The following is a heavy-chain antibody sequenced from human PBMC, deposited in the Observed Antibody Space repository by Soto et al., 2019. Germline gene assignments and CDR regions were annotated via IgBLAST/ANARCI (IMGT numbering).Heavy chain of an antibody. D-gene: IGHD3-3*01. CDR2: IYYSGST. J-gene: IGHJ4*02. V-gene: IGHV4-39*07. Sequence: PSETLSLTCTVSGGSISSSSYYWGWIRQPPGKGLEWIGSIYYSGSTYYNPSLKSRVTMSVDTSKQEFSLKLSSVTAADTALYYCARGGQDFWSGPFDYWGRGALVTVSS. CDR1: GGSISSSSYY. CDR3: ARGGQDFWSGPFDY.